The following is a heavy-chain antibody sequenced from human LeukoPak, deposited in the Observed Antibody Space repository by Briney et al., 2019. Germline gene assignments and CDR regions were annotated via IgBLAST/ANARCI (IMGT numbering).Heavy chain of an antibody. V-gene: IGHV1-2*02. CDR1: GYTFTSYD. CDR2: INPNSGGT. Sequence: ASVKVSCKASGYTFTSYDINWVRQAPGQGLEWMGWINPNSGGTNYAQKFQGRVTMTRDTSISTAYMELSRLRSDDTAVYYCASDQRGTVTNYFDYWGQGTLVTVSS. CDR3: ASDQRGTVTNYFDY. J-gene: IGHJ4*02. D-gene: IGHD4-17*01.